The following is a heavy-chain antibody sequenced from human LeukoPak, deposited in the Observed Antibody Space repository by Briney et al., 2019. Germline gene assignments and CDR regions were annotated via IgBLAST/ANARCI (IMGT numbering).Heavy chain of an antibody. CDR3: ARAGPFSPNYFDY. D-gene: IGHD3-3*02. CDR1: GGSISSGGYY. J-gene: IGHJ4*02. CDR2: IYYSGSA. V-gene: IGHV4-31*03. Sequence: SETLSLTCTVSGGSISSGGYYWSWIRQHPGKGLEWIGYIYYSGSAYYNPSLKSRVTISVDTSKNQFPLKLSSVTAADTAVYYCARAGPFSPNYFDYWGQGTLVTVSS.